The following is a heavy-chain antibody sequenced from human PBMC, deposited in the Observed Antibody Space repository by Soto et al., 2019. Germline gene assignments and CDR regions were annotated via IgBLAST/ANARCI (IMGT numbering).Heavy chain of an antibody. CDR1: GFTFSDYY. CDR2: ISSSGSTI. CDR3: ARDRPSPYCSSTSCSSYFDY. D-gene: IGHD2-2*01. V-gene: IGHV3-11*04. Sequence: GGSLRLSCAASGFTFSDYYMSWIRQAPGKGLEWVSYISSSGSTIYYADSVKGRFTISRDNAKNTLYLQMNSLRAEDTAVYYCARDRPSPYCSSTSCSSYFDYWGQGTLVTVSS. J-gene: IGHJ4*02.